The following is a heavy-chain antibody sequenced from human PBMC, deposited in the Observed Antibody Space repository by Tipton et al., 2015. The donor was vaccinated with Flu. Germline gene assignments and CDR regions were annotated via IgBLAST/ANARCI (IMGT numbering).Heavy chain of an antibody. V-gene: IGHV4-30-4*08. CDR1: GGSIGSPYC. Sequence: TLSLTCSVSGGSIGSPYCWGWIRQAPGKGLEWIGYIHDSGTTFSNPPLKSRLRMAIDTSKDQLSLSLTSVTAADTAVYYCARGGYDFGPHAWFDPWGQGRLVTVSS. CDR2: IHDSGTT. CDR3: ARGGYDFGPHAWFDP. J-gene: IGHJ5*02. D-gene: IGHD2/OR15-2a*01.